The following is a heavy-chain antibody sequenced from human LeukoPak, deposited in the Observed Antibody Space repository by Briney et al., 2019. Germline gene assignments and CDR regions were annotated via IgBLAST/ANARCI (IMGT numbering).Heavy chain of an antibody. Sequence: SETLSLTCTVSGGSISSGSYYWSWIRQPAGKGLEWIGRIYTSGSTNYNPSLKSLVTISVDTSKNQFSLKLSSVTAADTAVYYCARSVRNPGYYFDCWGQGTLVTVSS. CDR1: GGSISSGSYY. J-gene: IGHJ4*02. CDR3: ARSVRNPGYYFDC. D-gene: IGHD3-10*01. V-gene: IGHV4-61*02. CDR2: IYTSGST.